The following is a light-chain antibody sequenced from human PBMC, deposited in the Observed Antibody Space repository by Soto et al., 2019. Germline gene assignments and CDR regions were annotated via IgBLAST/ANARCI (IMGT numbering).Light chain of an antibody. J-gene: IGKJ4*01. CDR1: QSISSY. CDR3: QQSSSTPQT. Sequence: DIQMTQSPSSLSASVGDRVTITCRASQSISSYLSWYQQKPGKAPKLLINVASTLQSGVPSRFSGSGSGTDFNLAISSLQPDDCATYYCQQSSSTPQTFGGGTRVEIK. CDR2: VAS. V-gene: IGKV1-39*01.